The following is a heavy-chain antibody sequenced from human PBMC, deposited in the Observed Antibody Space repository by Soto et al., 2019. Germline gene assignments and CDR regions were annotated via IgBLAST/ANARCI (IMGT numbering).Heavy chain of an antibody. D-gene: IGHD6-19*01. V-gene: IGHV1-69*06. CDR3: ARDLGGWSTGWFDP. CDR1: GGTFSRHA. CDR2: IIPIFGTA. J-gene: IGHJ5*02. Sequence: QVQLVQSGAEVRKPGSSVKVSCKASGGTFSRHAISWVRQAPGQGLEWMGGIIPIFGTANHAQKLQGRVTLTTDTSTGTAYMDLRSLRSDDTAVYYCARDLGGWSTGWFDPWGQGTLVTVSS.